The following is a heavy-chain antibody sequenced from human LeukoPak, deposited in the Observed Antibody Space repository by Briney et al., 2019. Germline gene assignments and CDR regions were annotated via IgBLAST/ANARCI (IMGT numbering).Heavy chain of an antibody. CDR1: GGSISSSSYY. J-gene: IGHJ4*02. CDR2: IYYSGST. D-gene: IGHD6-13*01. Sequence: SETLSLTCTVPGGSISSSSYYWGWLRQPPGKGLEWIGSIYYSGSTYYNPSLKSRVTISVDTSKNQFSLKLSSVTAADTAVYYCARRSSSWYRGADYWGQGTLVTVSS. CDR3: ARRSSSWYRGADY. V-gene: IGHV4-39*01.